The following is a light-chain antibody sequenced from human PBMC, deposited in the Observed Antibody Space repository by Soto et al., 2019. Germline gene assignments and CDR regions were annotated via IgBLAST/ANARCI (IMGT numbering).Light chain of an antibody. Sequence: DIQMTQSPSSVSASVGDRVTITCRASQGISSWLARYQQKPGKAPKLLIYAASSLQSGVPSRFSGSGSGTDFTLTISSLQPEDFATYYCQQANSFLFTFGPGTKVDIK. CDR1: QGISSW. CDR2: AAS. V-gene: IGKV1D-12*01. CDR3: QQANSFLFT. J-gene: IGKJ3*01.